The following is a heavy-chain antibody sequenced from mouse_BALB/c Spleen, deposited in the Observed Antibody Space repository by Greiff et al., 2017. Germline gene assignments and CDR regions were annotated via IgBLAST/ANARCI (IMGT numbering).Heavy chain of an antibody. CDR2: IYPGDGDT. J-gene: IGHJ4*01. Sequence: QVQLQQSGPELVKPGASVKISCKASGYAFSSSWMNWVKQRPGQGLEWIGRIYPGDGDTNYNGKFKGKATLTADKSSSTAYMQLSSLTSVDSAVYFCARSQDSSGYGDYAMDYWGQGTSVTVSS. CDR3: ARSQDSSGYGDYAMDY. D-gene: IGHD3-2*01. V-gene: IGHV1-82*01. CDR1: GYAFSSSW.